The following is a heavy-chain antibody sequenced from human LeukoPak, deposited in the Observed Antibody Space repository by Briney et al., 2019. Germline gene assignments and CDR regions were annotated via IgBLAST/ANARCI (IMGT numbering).Heavy chain of an antibody. CDR3: GREGYTSGYAGAFDT. D-gene: IGHD2-2*01. CDR2: LSFIDDST. V-gene: IGHV3-23*01. Sequence: GGSLRLSCTASGSTLRNNTMTWVRQARGKGLEWVSSLSFIDDSTYYANSVKGRFTISRDTSKNTLFLQMDSLRAEDTGVYYCGREGYTSGYAGAFDTWGQGTMVTVSS. J-gene: IGHJ3*02. CDR1: GSTLRNNT.